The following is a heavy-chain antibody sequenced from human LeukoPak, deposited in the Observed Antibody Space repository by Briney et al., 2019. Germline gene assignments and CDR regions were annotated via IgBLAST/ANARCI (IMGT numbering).Heavy chain of an antibody. CDR1: GYTFTGYY. CDR3: ARDFGAPVSYYDFWSGYYTQGNWFDP. CDR2: INPDSGGT. D-gene: IGHD3-3*01. J-gene: IGHJ5*02. V-gene: IGHV1-2*04. Sequence: ASVKVSCTASGYTFTGYYMHWVRQAPGQGLEWMGWINPDSGGTNYAQKFQGWVTMTRDTSISTAYMELSRLRSDDTAVYYCARDFGAPVSYYDFWSGYYTQGNWFDPWGQGTLVTVSS.